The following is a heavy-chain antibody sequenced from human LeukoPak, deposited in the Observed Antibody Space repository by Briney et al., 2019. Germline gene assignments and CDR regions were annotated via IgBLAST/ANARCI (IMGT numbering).Heavy chain of an antibody. Sequence: PGGSLRLSCAASGFIFNNYAMNWVRQAPGKGLEWVSSISASGDRRYYADSVKGRFTISRDNSKNTLYLQMNSLRAEDTAVYYCAKGDDSSGYYPGGADYWGQGTLVTVSS. CDR2: ISASGDRR. CDR3: AKGDDSSGYYPGGADY. CDR1: GFIFNNYA. J-gene: IGHJ4*02. V-gene: IGHV3-23*01. D-gene: IGHD3-22*01.